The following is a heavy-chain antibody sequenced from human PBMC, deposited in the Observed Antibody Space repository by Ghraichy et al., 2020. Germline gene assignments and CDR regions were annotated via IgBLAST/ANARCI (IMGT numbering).Heavy chain of an antibody. Sequence: GESLNISCAASGFTFSTYSMNWVRQAPGKGLEWVSCISSSSSTICYAESVKGRFTISRDNAENSLYLQMNSLRVEDTAVYYCARVGQYCSGTSCYCYFDLWGRGTLVTVSS. D-gene: IGHD2-2*01. V-gene: IGHV3-48*04. CDR1: GFTFSTYS. CDR2: ISSSSSTI. CDR3: ARVGQYCSGTSCYCYFDL. J-gene: IGHJ2*01.